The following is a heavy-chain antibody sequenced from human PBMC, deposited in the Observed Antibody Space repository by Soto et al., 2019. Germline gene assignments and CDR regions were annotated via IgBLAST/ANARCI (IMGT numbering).Heavy chain of an antibody. CDR3: GKAGRLLEWLSRFDY. CDR1: GFPVSSYA. D-gene: IGHD3-3*01. J-gene: IGHJ4*02. V-gene: IGHV3-23*01. Sequence: EVQRLESGGVSVQPGGSLRLSCAPSGFPVSSYAMSWVRQAPGKRLEWVSAIGGSGGSTYYADSVKGRFTISRDNSKNALCLQMNSLRAEDTAVYYGGKAGRLLEWLSRFDYWGQGTLVTVSS. CDR2: IGGSGGST.